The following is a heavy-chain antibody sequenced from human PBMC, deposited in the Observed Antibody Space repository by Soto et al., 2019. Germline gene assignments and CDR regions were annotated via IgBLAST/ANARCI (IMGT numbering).Heavy chain of an antibody. Sequence: QVHLVQSGAEVKKPGASVKVSCKGSGYAFTTYGITWVRQAPGQGLEWMGWISAHNGNTNYAQKLLGRVTVTRDTPTSTAYMELRSRRSDDTAVYYCARGRYGDYWGQGALVTVSS. D-gene: IGHD1-1*01. V-gene: IGHV1-18*01. CDR2: ISAHNGNT. CDR3: ARGRYGDY. CDR1: GYAFTTYG. J-gene: IGHJ4*02.